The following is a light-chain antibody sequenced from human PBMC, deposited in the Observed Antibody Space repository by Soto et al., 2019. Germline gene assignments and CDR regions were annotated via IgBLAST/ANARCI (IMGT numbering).Light chain of an antibody. J-gene: IGKJ2*01. CDR1: QSVNSN. V-gene: IGKV3-15*01. Sequence: EIVMTQSPATLSVSPGERATLSCRASQSVNSNLAWYQQKPGQAPRLLIYGASTRATGIPARFSGSGSGTEFTLTISSLQSEDFAVYYCQQHNNWPPEYTFGQGTKLEIK. CDR2: GAS. CDR3: QQHNNWPPEYT.